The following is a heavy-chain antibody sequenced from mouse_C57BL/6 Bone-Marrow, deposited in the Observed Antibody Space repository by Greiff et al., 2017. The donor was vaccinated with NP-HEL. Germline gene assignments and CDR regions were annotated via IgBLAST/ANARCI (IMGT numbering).Heavy chain of an antibody. CDR3: ARWYYGSPWFAY. V-gene: IGHV1-64*01. Sequence: VQLQQPGAELVKPGASVKLSCKASGYTFTSYWMHWVKQRPGQGLEWIGMIHPNSGSTNYNEKFKSKATLTVDKSSSTAYMQLSSLTSEDSAVYYCARWYYGSPWFAYWGQGTLVTVSA. D-gene: IGHD1-1*01. CDR1: GYTFTSYW. CDR2: IHPNSGST. J-gene: IGHJ3*01.